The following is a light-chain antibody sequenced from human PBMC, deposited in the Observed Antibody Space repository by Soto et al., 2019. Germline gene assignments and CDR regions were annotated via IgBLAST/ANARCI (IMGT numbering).Light chain of an antibody. CDR2: GAS. CDR1: QSVSSN. J-gene: IGKJ1*01. CDR3: QQYNNWRPGT. Sequence: EIVMTQSPATLSVSPGERATLSCRASQSVSSNLAWYQQKPGQAPRLLIYGASTRATGIPARFSGSGSGTEFTRTISGLQSEDFAVYYCQQYNNWRPGTFGQGTKVEIK. V-gene: IGKV3-15*01.